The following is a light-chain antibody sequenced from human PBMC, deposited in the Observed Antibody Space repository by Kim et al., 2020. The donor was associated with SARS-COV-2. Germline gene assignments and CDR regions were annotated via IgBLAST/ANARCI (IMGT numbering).Light chain of an antibody. CDR2: GKN. CDR3: NSRDNNDNVF. J-gene: IGLJ2*01. CDR1: SLRSYY. V-gene: IGLV3-19*01. Sequence: VALGQTVRITCQGDSLRSYYTTWFQQKPGQAPIVVVYGKNNRPSGIPARFSGSSSGNTASLTITGTQAGDEADYYCNSRDNNDNVFFGGGTKVTVL.